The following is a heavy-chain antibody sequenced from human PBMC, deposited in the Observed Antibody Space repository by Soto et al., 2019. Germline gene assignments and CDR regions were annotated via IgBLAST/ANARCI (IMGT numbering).Heavy chain of an antibody. D-gene: IGHD6-25*01. Sequence: QVQLVQSGSDVKKPGASFTVSCKASGYIFSDYYIHWVRQAPGQGLEWMGWIDPRSGGTKYAQKFQDRLTMTTDTSTSTAFLELRRLRLDDTAVFFCSRVHYRSVVHAGGQGTLVTVSS. CDR3: SRVHYRSVVHA. CDR2: IDPRSGGT. V-gene: IGHV1-2*02. CDR1: GYIFSDYY. J-gene: IGHJ4*02.